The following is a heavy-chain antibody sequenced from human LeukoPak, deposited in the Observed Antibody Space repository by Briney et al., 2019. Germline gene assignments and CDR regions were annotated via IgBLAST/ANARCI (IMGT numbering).Heavy chain of an antibody. V-gene: IGHV3-9*01. J-gene: IGHJ4*02. CDR3: AREQGYSSSYDY. Sequence: PGGSLRLSCAASGFTFDEFGMHWVRQAPGKGLEWVSGISWNSDNIGYADSVKGRFSISRDNAKNSLYLQMNSLRAEDTAVYYCAREQGYSSSYDYWGQGTLVTVSS. CDR1: GFTFDEFG. D-gene: IGHD6-6*01. CDR2: ISWNSDNI.